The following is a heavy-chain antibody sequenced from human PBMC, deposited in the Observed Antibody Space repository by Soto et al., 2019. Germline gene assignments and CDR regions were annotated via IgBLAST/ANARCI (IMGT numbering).Heavy chain of an antibody. D-gene: IGHD3-3*01. V-gene: IGHV4-34*01. CDR2: INHSGGS. CDR3: WRVFGVPFYRRDV. CDR1: GGSFSGYY. Sequence: SETLSLTCAAYGGSFSGYYLSWIRQPPGKGLEWVGEINHSGGSEYYPSLEKRVTIIVGTTSNQFSLQLSYVPAADDTVYYYWRVFGVPFYRRDVWAQGTTVTVSS. J-gene: IGHJ6*02.